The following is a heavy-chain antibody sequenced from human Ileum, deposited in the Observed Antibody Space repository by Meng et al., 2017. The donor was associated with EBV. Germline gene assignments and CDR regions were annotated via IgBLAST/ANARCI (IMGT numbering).Heavy chain of an antibody. J-gene: IGHJ4*02. Sequence: QLEEPGPGVVKPSETLHLTSPVSGGSFRRGDWWSGVRQPPGKGLEWIGETSHSGSTNYSPSLKSRVTISLDKSKNQLSLKLNSVTAADTAVYYCASSDYYRSDYWGQGTLVTVSS. CDR2: TSHSGST. CDR1: GGSFRRGDW. CDR3: ASSDYYRSDY. D-gene: IGHD3-22*01. V-gene: IGHV4-4*02.